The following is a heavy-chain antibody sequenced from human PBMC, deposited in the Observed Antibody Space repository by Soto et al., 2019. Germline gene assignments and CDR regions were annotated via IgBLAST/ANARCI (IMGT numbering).Heavy chain of an antibody. J-gene: IGHJ6*02. V-gene: IGHV3-30-3*01. CDR3: ARDRGYCSSTSCYLSYYYYYGMDV. CDR1: GFTFSSYA. D-gene: IGHD2-2*03. Sequence: QVQLVESGGGVVQPGRSLRLSCAASGFTFSSYAMHWVRQAPGKGLEWVAVISYDGSNKYYADSVKGRFTISRDNSKNTLYLQMNSLRAEDTAVYYCARDRGYCSSTSCYLSYYYYYGMDVWGQGTTVTVSS. CDR2: ISYDGSNK.